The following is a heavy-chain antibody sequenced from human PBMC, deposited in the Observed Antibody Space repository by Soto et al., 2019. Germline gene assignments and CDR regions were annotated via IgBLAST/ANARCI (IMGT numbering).Heavy chain of an antibody. D-gene: IGHD3-3*01. V-gene: IGHV4-4*02. CDR2: IYHSGST. J-gene: IGHJ4*02. CDR3: ALGGRWLFAY. Sequence: QVQLEESGPGLVKPSGTLSLTCAVSGGSISTDNWWSWVRQAPGKGLEWVGEIYHSGSTNYNPSLKCRLTISIDTSKDQFSLDVRSVNAADTAVYYCALGGRWLFAYWGQGTLVTVSS. CDR1: GGSISTDNW.